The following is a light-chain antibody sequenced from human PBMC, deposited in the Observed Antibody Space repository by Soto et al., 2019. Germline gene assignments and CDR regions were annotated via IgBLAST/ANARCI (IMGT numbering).Light chain of an antibody. CDR1: SSDVGNYNL. CDR3: CSYAGSSTFV. Sequence: QSALTQPASVSGSPGQSITISCTGTSSDVGNYNLVSWYQQHPGKAPKLMIYEGSKRPSAVSNRFAGSKSGNTASLTIFGLQAEDEADYYCCSYAGSSTFVFGGGTKLTVL. V-gene: IGLV2-23*03. CDR2: EGS. J-gene: IGLJ2*01.